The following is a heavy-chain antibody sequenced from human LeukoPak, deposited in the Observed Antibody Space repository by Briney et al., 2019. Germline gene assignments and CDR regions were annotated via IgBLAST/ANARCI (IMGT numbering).Heavy chain of an antibody. Sequence: SETLSLTCAVYGGSFSGYYWSWIRQPPGKGLEWIGYIYYGGSPKYNPSLKSRVTISLDTSKSQFSLNLTSVTAADTAMYYYARGAILTGTSLWGKGTTVTISS. CDR2: IYYGGSP. CDR3: ARGAILTGTSL. J-gene: IGHJ6*04. V-gene: IGHV4-59*01. CDR1: GGSFSGYY. D-gene: IGHD3-9*01.